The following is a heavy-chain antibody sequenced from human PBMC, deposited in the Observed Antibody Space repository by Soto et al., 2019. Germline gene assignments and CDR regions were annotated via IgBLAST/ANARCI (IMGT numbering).Heavy chain of an antibody. D-gene: IGHD3-22*01. CDR1: GGTFSSLD. Sequence: SVKVSCKASGGTFSSLDINWVRQAPGQGLEWMGGIIPISETTNYAQIFQGRVSIVADKSTSTAYMELSRLRSEDTAVYYCARDLLSHSYDSGGYDSYFHAMDVWGQGTPVTVSS. V-gene: IGHV1-69*06. J-gene: IGHJ6*02. CDR2: IIPISETT. CDR3: ARDLLSHSYDSGGYDSYFHAMDV.